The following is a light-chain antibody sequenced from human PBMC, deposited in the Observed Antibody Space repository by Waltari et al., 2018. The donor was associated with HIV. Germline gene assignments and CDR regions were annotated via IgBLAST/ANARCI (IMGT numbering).Light chain of an antibody. Sequence: QLVLTQSPSASASLGASVTLICTLSSGHITNAIAWPQQQPEKGPRYLMKLNHDGSHNKGDGIPDRCSGSSSGAELYLTISSLQSEDEGDYSCQTWGTGILLFGGGTKLTVL. CDR1: SGHITNA. J-gene: IGLJ3*02. CDR2: LNHDGSH. CDR3: QTWGTGILL. V-gene: IGLV4-69*01.